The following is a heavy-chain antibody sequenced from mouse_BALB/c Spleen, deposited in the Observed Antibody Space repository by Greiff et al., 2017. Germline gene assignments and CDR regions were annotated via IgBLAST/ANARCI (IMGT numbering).Heavy chain of an antibody. J-gene: IGHJ4*01. V-gene: IGHV1-87*01. CDR1: GYTFTSYW. CDR2: IYPGDGDT. CDR3: AREGIYYGYDDAMDY. Sequence: VQLQQSGAELARPGASVKLSCKASGYTFTSYWMQWVKQRPGQGLEWIGAIYPGDGDTRYTQKFKGKATLTADKSSSTAYMQLSSLASEDSAVYYCAREGIYYGYDDAMDYWGQGTSVTVSS. D-gene: IGHD2-2*01.